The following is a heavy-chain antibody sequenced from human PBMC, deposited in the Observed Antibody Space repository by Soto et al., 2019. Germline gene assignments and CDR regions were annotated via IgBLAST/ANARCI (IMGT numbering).Heavy chain of an antibody. D-gene: IGHD6-6*01. CDR3: ASPSSSSDY. CDR2: IYYSGST. J-gene: IGHJ4*02. CDR1: GGSISSSSYY. Sequence: SETLSLTCTVSGGSISSSSYYWGWIRQPPGKGLEWFGSIYYSGSTYYNPSLKSRVTISVDTSKTQFSLKLSSVTAADTAVYYCASPSSSSDYWGQGTLVTVSS. V-gene: IGHV4-39*01.